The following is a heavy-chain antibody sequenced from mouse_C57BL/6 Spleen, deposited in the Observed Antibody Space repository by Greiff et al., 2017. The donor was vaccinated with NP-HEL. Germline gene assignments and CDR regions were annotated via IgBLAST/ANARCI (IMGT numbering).Heavy chain of an antibody. V-gene: IGHV1-26*01. D-gene: IGHD2-4*01. CDR2: INPNNGGT. CDR1: GYTFTDYY. Sequence: EVQLQQSGPELVKPGASVKISCKASGYTFTDYYMNWVKQSHGKSLEWIGDINPNNGGTSYNQKFKGKATLTVDKSSSTAYMELRSLTSEDSAVYYWARRWGLRGYYYAMDYWGQGTSVTVSS. CDR3: ARRWGLRGYYYAMDY. J-gene: IGHJ4*01.